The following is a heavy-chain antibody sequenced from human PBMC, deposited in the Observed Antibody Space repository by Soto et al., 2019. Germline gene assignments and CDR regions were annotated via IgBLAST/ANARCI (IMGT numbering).Heavy chain of an antibody. Sequence: GGSLRLSCAASGFTFDDYAMHWVRQAPGKGLEWVSGISWNSGSIGYADSVKGRFTISRDKAKNSLYLQMNSLRAEDTALYYCAKDRGRAVAGNAASGIWGQGTMVTASS. CDR2: ISWNSGSI. CDR1: GFTFDDYA. CDR3: AKDRGRAVAGNAASGI. D-gene: IGHD6-19*01. V-gene: IGHV3-9*01. J-gene: IGHJ3*02.